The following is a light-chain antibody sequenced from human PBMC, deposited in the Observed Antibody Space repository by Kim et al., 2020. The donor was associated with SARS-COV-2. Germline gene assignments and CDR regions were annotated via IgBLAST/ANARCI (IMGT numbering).Light chain of an antibody. CDR1: QNISSY. CDR2: AAS. CDR3: QQSYSTPRT. J-gene: IGKJ1*01. V-gene: IGKV1-39*01. Sequence: DIQMTQSPSSLSASAGDRVTITCRASQNISSYLNWYQQKPGKAPKLLIYAASSIQSGVPSRFNGSGSGTDFTLTISCLQPEDFATYYCQQSYSTPRTFGQGTKVEIK.